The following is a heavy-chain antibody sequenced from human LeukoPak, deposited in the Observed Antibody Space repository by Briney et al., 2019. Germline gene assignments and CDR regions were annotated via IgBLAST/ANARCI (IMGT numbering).Heavy chain of an antibody. V-gene: IGHV3-23*01. CDR3: AKDRYRSRDYFDY. D-gene: IGHD1-1*01. J-gene: IGHJ4*02. CDR2: ISGSGGST. Sequence: EWVSAISGSGGSTYYADSVKGRFTISRDNSKNTLYLQMNSLRAEDTAVYYCAKDRYRSRDYFDYWGQGTLVTVSS.